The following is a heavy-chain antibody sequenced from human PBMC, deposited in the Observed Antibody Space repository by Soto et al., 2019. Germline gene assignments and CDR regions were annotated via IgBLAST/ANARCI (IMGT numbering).Heavy chain of an antibody. V-gene: IGHV6-1*01. CDR1: GDSVSSNSAA. D-gene: IGHD6-19*01. J-gene: IGHJ4*02. CDR2: TYYRSTCYN. CDR3: ARGWFTHFDY. Sequence: SQTLSLTCAISGDSVSSNSAAWNWMRQSPSRGLEWRGRTYYRSTCYNDYAVSVKSRIAITPDTSKTQFSLPLTSVTPEDTAVYYCARGWFTHFDYWGQGTLVTVSS.